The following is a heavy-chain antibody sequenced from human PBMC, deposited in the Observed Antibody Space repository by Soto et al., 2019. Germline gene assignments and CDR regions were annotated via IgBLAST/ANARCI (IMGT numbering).Heavy chain of an antibody. J-gene: IGHJ1*01. CDR1: GFTFRDYY. V-gene: IGHV3-11*01. CDR2: ISPDGGNV. Sequence: PGGSLRLSCAASGFTFRDYYMTWLRQAPGKGLEWVSYISPDGGNVYYADSVKGRFTISRDNAKNSLYLQMNSLRAEDTAVYYCAKDHSGYAPEYFEHWGQGTLVTVSS. CDR3: AKDHSGYAPEYFEH. D-gene: IGHD5-12*01.